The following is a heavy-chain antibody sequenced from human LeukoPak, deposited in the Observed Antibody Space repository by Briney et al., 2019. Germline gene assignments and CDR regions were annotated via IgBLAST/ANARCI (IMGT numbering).Heavy chain of an antibody. CDR2: MNPNSGNT. CDR3: ARGQKDNGVSSSWYYFGMDV. D-gene: IGHD6-13*01. CDR1: GYTFTSSD. Sequence: HGASVKVSCKASGYTFTSSDINWVRQATGQGLGWMGWMNPNSGNTDYAQKFQGRVTMTRNTSISTAYMELSSLRSEDTAVYYCARGQKDNGVSSSWYYFGMDVWGQGTTVTVSS. V-gene: IGHV1-8*01. J-gene: IGHJ6*02.